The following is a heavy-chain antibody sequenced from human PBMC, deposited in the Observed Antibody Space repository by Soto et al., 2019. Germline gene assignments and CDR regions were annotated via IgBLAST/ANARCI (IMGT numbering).Heavy chain of an antibody. Sequence: DVQLLESGGDLVQPGESLRLSCAASGFLFSDFAMSWVRQTPGKGLEWVSAVSVYGGSTHYSDAVKGRFTISRDNSRHTMFLQMNSLRAEDTAVYYCARRPAGDSHWYFDLWGRGTLVTVSS. CDR3: ARRPAGDSHWYFDL. CDR2: VSVYGGST. D-gene: IGHD2-21*01. V-gene: IGHV3-23*01. J-gene: IGHJ2*01. CDR1: GFLFSDFA.